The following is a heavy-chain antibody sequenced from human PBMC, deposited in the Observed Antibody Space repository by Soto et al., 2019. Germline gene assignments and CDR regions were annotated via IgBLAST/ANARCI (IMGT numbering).Heavy chain of an antibody. CDR1: VYTFTNYW. CDR3: ARRARGNWAFDY. CDR2: IYPGDSDT. Sequence: GESLKISCEGSVYTFTNYWIGWVRQMPGKGLEWMGIIYPGDSDTRYSPSFQGQVTFSADKSTTSAYLQWSSLKASDTAIYFCARRARGNWAFDYWGQGTLVTVSS. D-gene: IGHD3-16*01. V-gene: IGHV5-51*01. J-gene: IGHJ4*02.